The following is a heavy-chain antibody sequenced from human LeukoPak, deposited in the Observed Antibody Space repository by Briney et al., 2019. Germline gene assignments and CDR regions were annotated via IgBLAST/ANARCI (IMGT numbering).Heavy chain of an antibody. CDR1: GFTFSSYW. V-gene: IGHV3-7*01. J-gene: IGHJ4*02. D-gene: IGHD6-13*01. Sequence: GGSLRLSCAASGFTFSSYWMSWVRQAPGKGLEWVANIKQDGSEKYYVDSVKGRFTISRDNAKNSLYLQMNSLGAEDTAVYYCARLCIAAAGTVHYWGQGTLVTVSS. CDR2: IKQDGSEK. CDR3: ARLCIAAAGTVHY.